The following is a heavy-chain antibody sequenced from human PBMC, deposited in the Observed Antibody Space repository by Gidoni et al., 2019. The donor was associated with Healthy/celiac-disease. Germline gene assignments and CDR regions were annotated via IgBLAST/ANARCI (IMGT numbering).Heavy chain of an antibody. V-gene: IGHV3-23*01. CDR1: GFTFSSDA. D-gene: IGHD2-21*02. J-gene: IGHJ4*02. CDR2: ISGGGSTT. CDR3: AKVRHIVVVTTPVDY. Sequence: EVQLFESGGGLVQPGGSLRLSCAASGFTFSSDAMSWVRQAPGKGLEWVSAISGGGSTTYYADSVKGRFTISRDNSKNTLYLQMNSLRAEDTAIYYCAKVRHIVVVTTPVDYWGQGTLVTVSS.